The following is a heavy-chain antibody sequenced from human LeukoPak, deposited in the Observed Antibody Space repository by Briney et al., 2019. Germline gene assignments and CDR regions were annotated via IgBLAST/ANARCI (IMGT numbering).Heavy chain of an antibody. CDR2: ISSSSSYI. CDR1: GFTFSSYS. CDR3: ARLQAPYYYDSSGYYYIDY. V-gene: IGHV3-21*01. J-gene: IGHJ4*02. Sequence: PGGSLRLSCAASGFTFSSYSVNWVRQAPGKGLEWVSSISSSSSYIYYADSVKGRFTISRDNAKNSLYLQMNSLRAEDTAVYYCARLQAPYYYDSSGYYYIDYWGQGTLVTVSS. D-gene: IGHD3-22*01.